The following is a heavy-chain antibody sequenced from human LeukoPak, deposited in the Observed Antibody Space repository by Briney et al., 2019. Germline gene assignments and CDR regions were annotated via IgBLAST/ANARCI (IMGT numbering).Heavy chain of an antibody. J-gene: IGHJ6*02. V-gene: IGHV4-34*01. CDR1: GGSFSGYY. D-gene: IGHD6-13*01. Sequence: SETLSLTCAVYGGSFSGYYWSWIRQPPGKGLEWIGEINHSGSTNYNPSLKSRVTISVDTSKNQFSLKLSSVTAADTAVYYCARGHSSSWSYYYYYGMDVWGQGTTVTVSS. CDR2: INHSGST. CDR3: ARGHSSSWSYYYYYGMDV.